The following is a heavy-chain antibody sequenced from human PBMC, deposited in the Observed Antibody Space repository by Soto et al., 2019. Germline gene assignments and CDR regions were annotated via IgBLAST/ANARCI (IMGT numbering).Heavy chain of an antibody. CDR2: IYYSGST. V-gene: IGHV4-59*01. J-gene: IGHJ5*02. CDR1: GGSISSYY. CDR3: ARVGDFWSDYLWFDP. D-gene: IGHD3-3*01. Sequence: SETLSLTCTVSGGSISSYYWSWIRQPPGKGLEWIGYIYYSGSTNYNPSLKSRVTISVDTSKNQFSLKLSSVTAADTAVYYCARVGDFWSDYLWFDPWGQGTLVTVSS.